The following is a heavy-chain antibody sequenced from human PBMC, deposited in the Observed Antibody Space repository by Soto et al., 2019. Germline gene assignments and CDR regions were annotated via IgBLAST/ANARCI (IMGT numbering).Heavy chain of an antibody. CDR1: GFTFSSYG. J-gene: IGHJ6*02. Sequence: QVQLVESGGGVVQPGRSLRLSCAAAGFTFSSYGMHWVRQAPGTGLEWVAVMSYDGSKYYADTVKGRFTISRDNSKNTLYLQINSLRPEDTAVYYCAKDFTHWFGDYFYYYYGMDVWGQGTTVTVSS. CDR2: MSYDGSK. CDR3: AKDFTHWFGDYFYYYYGMDV. V-gene: IGHV3-30*18. D-gene: IGHD4-17*01.